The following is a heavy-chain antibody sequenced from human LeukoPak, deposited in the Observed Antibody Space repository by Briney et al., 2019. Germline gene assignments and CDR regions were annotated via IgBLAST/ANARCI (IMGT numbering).Heavy chain of an antibody. CDR1: GLIFSNYG. D-gene: IGHD6-19*01. Sequence: PGRSLRLSCAASGLIFSNYGMHWVRQAPGRGLDWEAMLWYDGSNKYYADSVKGRFTISRDNSKNTLFLQMNSLRAEDTAVYYCARGGGAMAGTFDYWGQGTLVTVSS. CDR3: ARGGGAMAGTFDY. J-gene: IGHJ4*02. CDR2: LWYDGSNK. V-gene: IGHV3-33*01.